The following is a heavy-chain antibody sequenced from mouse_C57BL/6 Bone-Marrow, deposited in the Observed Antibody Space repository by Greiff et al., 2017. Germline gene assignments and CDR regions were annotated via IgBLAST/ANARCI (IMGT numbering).Heavy chain of an antibody. D-gene: IGHD2-4*01. J-gene: IGHJ4*01. CDR3: TRGGVYDYDGGGYYYAMDY. Sequence: DVKLVESGEGLVKPGGSLKLSCAASGFTFSSYAMSWVRQTPEKRLEWVAYISSGGDYIYYADTVKGRFTISRDNARNTLYLQMSSLKSEDTAMYYCTRGGVYDYDGGGYYYAMDYWGQGPSVTVSS. V-gene: IGHV5-9-1*02. CDR1: GFTFSSYA. CDR2: ISSGGDYI.